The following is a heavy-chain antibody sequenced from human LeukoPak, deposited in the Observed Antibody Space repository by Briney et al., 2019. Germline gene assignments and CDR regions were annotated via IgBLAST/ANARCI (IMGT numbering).Heavy chain of an antibody. CDR2: IYYSGST. CDR3: ARSGSGYLRYYFDY. V-gene: IGHV4-39*07. J-gene: IGHJ4*02. Sequence: SETLSLTCTVSGGSISSSSYYWGWIRQPPGKGLEWIGSIYYSGSTYYNPPLKSRVTISVDTSNNQFSLKLSSVTAADTAVYYCARSGSGYLRYYFDYWGQGTLVTVSS. D-gene: IGHD5-12*01. CDR1: GGSISSSSYY.